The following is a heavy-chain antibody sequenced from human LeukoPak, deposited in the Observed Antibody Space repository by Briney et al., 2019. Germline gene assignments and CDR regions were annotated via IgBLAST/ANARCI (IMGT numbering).Heavy chain of an antibody. CDR2: ISSSGSTI. V-gene: IGHV3-11*01. CDR3: ARGTRGYYDILTGYYLSDMDV. D-gene: IGHD3-9*01. Sequence: GGSLRLSCAASGVTFSDYYMSWIRQAPGKGLEWVSYISSSGSTIYYADSGKGRFTIFRDNAKNSLYLQMNSLRAEDTAVYYCARGTRGYYDILTGYYLSDMDVWGQGTTVTVSS. J-gene: IGHJ6*02. CDR1: GVTFSDYY.